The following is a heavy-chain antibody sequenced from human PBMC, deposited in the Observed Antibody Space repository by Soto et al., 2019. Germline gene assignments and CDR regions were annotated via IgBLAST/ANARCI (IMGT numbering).Heavy chain of an antibody. CDR1: GYTFTNFG. CDR3: GRGGTPIDY. D-gene: IGHD3-16*01. CDR2: SSAYNGNT. Sequence: QVQLVQSGAEVKKPGPSVKVSCKASGYTFTNFGISCVRQAPGQGLEWMGWSSAYNGNTNYAQNFQGRVTMTTDTATSTAYMELRRLRSDDTAVHYCGRGGTPIDYWGQGTLVTVSS. V-gene: IGHV1-18*01. J-gene: IGHJ4*02.